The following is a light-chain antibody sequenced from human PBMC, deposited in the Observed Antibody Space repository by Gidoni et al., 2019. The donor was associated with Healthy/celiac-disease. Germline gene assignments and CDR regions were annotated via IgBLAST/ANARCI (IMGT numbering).Light chain of an antibody. CDR3: SSYAGSNVV. CDR2: EVS. CDR1: GSDVGGYNY. J-gene: IGLJ2*01. Sequence: QSALTQPPSASGSPGQSVTISCTGTGSDVGGYNYVSWYQQHPGKAPKLMIYEVSKRPSGVPDRFSGLQAEDEADYYCSSYAGSNVVFGGGTKLTVL. V-gene: IGLV2-8*01.